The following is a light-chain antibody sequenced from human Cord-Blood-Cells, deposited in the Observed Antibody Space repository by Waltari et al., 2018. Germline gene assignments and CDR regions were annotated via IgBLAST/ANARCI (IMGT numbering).Light chain of an antibody. CDR2: DAS. J-gene: IGKJ1*01. V-gene: IGKV1-5*01. Sequence: DIQMTQSPSTLSASVGDRVTITCRASQSISSWLAWYQQKQGKAPKLRIYDASSLESGVPSRFSGSGSGTEFTLTISSLQPDDFATYYCQQYNSYSPTFGQGTKVEIK. CDR1: QSISSW. CDR3: QQYNSYSPT.